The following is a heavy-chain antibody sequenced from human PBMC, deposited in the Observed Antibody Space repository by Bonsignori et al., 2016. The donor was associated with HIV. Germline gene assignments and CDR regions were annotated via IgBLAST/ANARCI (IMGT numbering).Heavy chain of an antibody. V-gene: IGHV1-69-2*01. CDR3: ATDQRSGWSESLFDY. CDR2: VDPEDGET. Sequence: WVRQAPGQGLEWMGLVDPEDGETIYAEKFQGRVTITADTSADTAYMELSSLRAVDTAVYYCATDQRSGWSESLFDYWGQGTLVTVSS. D-gene: IGHD6-19*01. J-gene: IGHJ4*02.